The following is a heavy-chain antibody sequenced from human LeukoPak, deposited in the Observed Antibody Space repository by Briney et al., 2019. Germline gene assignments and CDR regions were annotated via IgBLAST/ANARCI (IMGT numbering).Heavy chain of an antibody. CDR2: IYHCGST. CDR3: ARGTYPDY. Sequence: SQTLSLTCAVSGGSISSGGYSWSWIRQPPGKGLEWIGYIYHCGSTYYNPSLKSQVTISVDRSKNQFSLKLSSVAAADTAVYYCARGTYPDYWGQGTLVTVSS. J-gene: IGHJ4*02. D-gene: IGHD2-2*01. CDR1: GGSISSGGYS. V-gene: IGHV4-30-2*01.